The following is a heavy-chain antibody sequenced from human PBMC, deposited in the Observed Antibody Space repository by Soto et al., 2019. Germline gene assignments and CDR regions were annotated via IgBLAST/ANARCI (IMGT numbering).Heavy chain of an antibody. CDR2: ITGTGGTT. CDR1: GITFSRYA. CDR3: AKANLFCSSTSCYDY. Sequence: GSLRLSCAASGITFSRYAMSWVRQGPRKGLEWVSTITGTGGTTYYADSVKGRFTISRDNSKNTLYLQMNSLRAEDTAVYYCAKANLFCSSTSCYDYWGQGTLVTVSS. V-gene: IGHV3-23*01. J-gene: IGHJ4*02. D-gene: IGHD2-2*01.